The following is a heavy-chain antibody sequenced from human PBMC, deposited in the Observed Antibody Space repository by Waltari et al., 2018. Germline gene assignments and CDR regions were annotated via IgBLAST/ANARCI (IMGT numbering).Heavy chain of an antibody. CDR1: GGSFSGYY. J-gene: IGHJ4*02. CDR2: IKHSGST. CDR3: ATFPVRYYGSGDD. D-gene: IGHD3-10*01. V-gene: IGHV4-34*01. Sequence: QVQLQQWGAGLLKPSETLSLTCAVYGGSFSGYYWSWIRQPPGKGLGWIGEIKHSGSTNYNPALKSRVTISVDTSKNQFSLKLSSVTAADTAVYYCATFPVRYYGSGDDWCQGTLVTVSS.